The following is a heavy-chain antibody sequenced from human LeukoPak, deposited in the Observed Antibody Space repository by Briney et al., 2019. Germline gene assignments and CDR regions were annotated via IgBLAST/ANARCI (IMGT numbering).Heavy chain of an antibody. J-gene: IGHJ4*02. CDR3: AKPTRGSGSFLIEY. CDR1: GFTFSSCG. Sequence: QPGRSLSLSCAASGFTFSSCGMHWVRQAPGKGLEWVAVIWNDGSYKYYADSVKGRFPISRANSKNTLYLEMSNLSAEDTAVYYCAKPTRGSGSFLIEYWGQGTLVTVSS. D-gene: IGHD1-26*01. CDR2: IWNDGSYK. V-gene: IGHV3-33*06.